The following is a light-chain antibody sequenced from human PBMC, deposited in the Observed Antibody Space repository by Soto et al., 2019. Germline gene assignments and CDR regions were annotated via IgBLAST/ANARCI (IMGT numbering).Light chain of an antibody. CDR3: QQNAIVPPWT. J-gene: IGKJ1*01. V-gene: IGKV1-39*01. Sequence: QLTQSPSSLSASVGDRVIITCRASQSVSRSLNWYQQKTGQAPKLLIYAASTLHSGVPSRFSGSGSGTEFTLTISGLQPEDFATYYCQQNAIVPPWTFGQGTKVDIK. CDR2: AAS. CDR1: QSVSRS.